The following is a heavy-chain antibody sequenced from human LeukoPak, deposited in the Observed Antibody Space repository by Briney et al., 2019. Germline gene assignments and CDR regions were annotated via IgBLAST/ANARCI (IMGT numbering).Heavy chain of an antibody. CDR2: ISGSGGST. V-gene: IGHV3-23*01. Sequence: GGSLRLSCAASGFTFSSYAMSWVRQAPGKGLEWVSAISGSGGSTYYADSVKGRFTISRDNSKNTLYLQMNSLRAEDTAVYYCVKQQVGATTNWFDPWGQGTLVTVSS. D-gene: IGHD1-26*01. CDR1: GFTFSSYA. CDR3: VKQQVGATTNWFDP. J-gene: IGHJ5*02.